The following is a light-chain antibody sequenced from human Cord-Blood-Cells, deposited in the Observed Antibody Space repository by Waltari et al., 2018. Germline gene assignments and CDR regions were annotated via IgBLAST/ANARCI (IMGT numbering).Light chain of an antibody. J-gene: IGLJ1*01. CDR1: SSDVGGYNY. Sequence: QSDLTQPASVAGSSGQSITISCTGPSSDVGGYNYVSWYQQHPGKAPKLMIYDVSNRPSGVSNRFSGSKSGNTASLTISGLQAEDEADYYCSSYTSSSTYVFGTGTKVTVL. V-gene: IGLV2-14*03. CDR2: DVS. CDR3: SSYTSSSTYV.